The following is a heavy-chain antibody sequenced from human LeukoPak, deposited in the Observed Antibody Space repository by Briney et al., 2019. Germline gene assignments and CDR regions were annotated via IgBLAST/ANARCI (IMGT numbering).Heavy chain of an antibody. Sequence: GGSLRLSCAASGFTFSSYAMSWVRQAPGKGLDWVSAISGSGGSTSYADSVKGRFTISRDNSRNTLYLQMNSLRAEDTAVYYCAKDGHYYDSMLYYFDYWGQGTLVTVSS. CDR1: GFTFSSYA. D-gene: IGHD3-22*01. V-gene: IGHV3-23*01. J-gene: IGHJ4*02. CDR2: ISGSGGST. CDR3: AKDGHYYDSMLYYFDY.